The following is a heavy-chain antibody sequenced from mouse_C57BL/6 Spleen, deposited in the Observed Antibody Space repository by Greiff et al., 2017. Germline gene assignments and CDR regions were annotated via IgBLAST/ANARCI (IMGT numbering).Heavy chain of an antibody. Sequence: VQLQQSGAELVRPGASVTLSCKASGYTFTDYEMHWVKQTPVHGLEWIGAIDPETGGTAYNQKFKGKAILTADKSSSTAYMELRSLTSEDSAVYSCASSYYSNYVPAWFAYWGQGTLVTVSA. V-gene: IGHV1-15*01. CDR2: IDPETGGT. CDR3: ASSYYSNYVPAWFAY. CDR1: GYTFTDYE. J-gene: IGHJ3*01. D-gene: IGHD2-5*01.